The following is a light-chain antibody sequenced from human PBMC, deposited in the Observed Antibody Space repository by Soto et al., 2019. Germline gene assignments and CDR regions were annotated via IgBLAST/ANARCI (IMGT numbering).Light chain of an antibody. CDR1: SSDVGAYKF. V-gene: IGLV2-14*01. CDR3: TSYTTSDTWV. Sequence: QSVPTQPASVSGSPGQSITISCTGSSSDVGAYKFVSWYQQIPGKAPKLMIYDVSYRPSGVSNRFSGSKSGNTASLTISGLQTEDEADYYCTSYTTSDTWVFGGGTQLTVL. CDR2: DVS. J-gene: IGLJ7*01.